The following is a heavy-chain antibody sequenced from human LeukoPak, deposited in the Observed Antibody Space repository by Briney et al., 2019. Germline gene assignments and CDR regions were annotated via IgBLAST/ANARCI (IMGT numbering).Heavy chain of an antibody. V-gene: IGHV1-69*05. J-gene: IGHJ4*02. CDR3: ARTRRGWDSSGYYDAY. D-gene: IGHD3-22*01. Sequence: SVKVSCKASGGTFSSYAISWVRQAPGQGPEWMGRIIPIFGTANYAQKFQGRVTITTDESTSTAYMELSSLRSEDTAVYYCARTRRGWDSSGYYDAYWGQGTLVTVSS. CDR2: IIPIFGTA. CDR1: GGTFSSYA.